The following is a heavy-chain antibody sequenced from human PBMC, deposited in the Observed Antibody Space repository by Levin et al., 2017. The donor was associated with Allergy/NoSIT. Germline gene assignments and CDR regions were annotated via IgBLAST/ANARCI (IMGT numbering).Heavy chain of an antibody. CDR3: VREIAEEGT. J-gene: IGHJ4*02. Sequence: LSLTCAASGFTFSNYAMHWVRQAPGKGLEWVGVISDDGSSEFYIDSVKGRFTISRDNSKNRLYLQMDSLRAEDAALYYCVREIAEEGTWGQGTLVMVSS. V-gene: IGHV3-30-3*01. D-gene: IGHD1-1*01. CDR2: ISDDGSSE. CDR1: GFTFSNYA.